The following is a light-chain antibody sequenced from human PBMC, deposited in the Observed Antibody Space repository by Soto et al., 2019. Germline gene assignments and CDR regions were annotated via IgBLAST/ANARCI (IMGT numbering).Light chain of an antibody. CDR2: GAS. Sequence: VLSLSPGAVSLSPEERATLSCRASQSVTTSQLAWYQQKPGQAPRLLIYGASSRATGIPDRFSGRGSGTDFTLTISSLQAEDVAVYYCQQYNNWPPWTSGQRANVDI. CDR3: QQYNNWPPWT. CDR1: QSVTTSQ. V-gene: IGKV3-20*01. J-gene: IGKJ1*01.